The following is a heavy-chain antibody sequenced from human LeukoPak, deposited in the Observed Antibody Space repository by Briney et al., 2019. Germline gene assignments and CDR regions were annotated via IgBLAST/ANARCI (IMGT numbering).Heavy chain of an antibody. J-gene: IGHJ4*02. D-gene: IGHD6-6*01. CDR3: ARNKGVVRRARPYYFDY. V-gene: IGHV3-48*04. Sequence: GGSLRLSCAASGFTFSSYSMNWVRQAPGKGLEWVSYISSSSSSTIYYADSVKGRFTISRDNAKNPLYLQMNSLRAEDTAVYYCARNKGVVRRARPYYFDYWGQGTLVTVSS. CDR1: GFTFSSYS. CDR2: ISSSSSSTI.